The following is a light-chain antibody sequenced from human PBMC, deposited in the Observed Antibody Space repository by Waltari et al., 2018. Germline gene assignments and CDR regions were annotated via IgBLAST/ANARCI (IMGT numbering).Light chain of an antibody. CDR1: SGDVGTYNL. CDR2: EGS. CDR3: CSYAGTPTYV. J-gene: IGLJ1*01. Sequence: QSALTQPASVSGSPGQSITISCTGASGDVGTYNLVPWYQRHPGKAPQLIIYEGSKRPSGVSNRFSGSKSGNTASLTISWLQAEDEADYFCCSYAGTPTYVFGTGTRVTVL. V-gene: IGLV2-23*01.